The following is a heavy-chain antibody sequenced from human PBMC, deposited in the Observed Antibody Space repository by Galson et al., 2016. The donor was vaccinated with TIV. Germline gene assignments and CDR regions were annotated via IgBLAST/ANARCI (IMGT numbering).Heavy chain of an antibody. CDR3: ARAVSSGDYAFDAFDI. D-gene: IGHD4-17*01. J-gene: IGHJ3*02. CDR2: ISLSGSHI. V-gene: IGHV3-21*01. Sequence: SLRLSCAAFGFTFRTYTMNWARQAPGKGLEWVSYISLSGSHIYYADSVKGRFTISRDNAKNSLSLQMNSLRAEDTAVYFCARAVSSGDYAFDAFDIWGQGTVVTVSS. CDR1: GFTFRTYT.